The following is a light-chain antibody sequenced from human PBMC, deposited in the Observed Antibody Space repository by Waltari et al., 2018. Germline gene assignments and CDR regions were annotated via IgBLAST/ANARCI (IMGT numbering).Light chain of an antibody. CDR3: ATWDDRLSGWL. V-gene: IGLV1-47*01. CDR1: SSNIGTQY. CDR2: KND. J-gene: IGLJ3*02. Sequence: QSVLTQTPSASGTPGQRVTISCSGSSSNIGTQYVYWYQPPPGTAPKLLIYKNDQRPSGVPDRFSGSKSGTSASLAISGLRSEDEADYYCATWDDRLSGWLFGGGTKLTAL.